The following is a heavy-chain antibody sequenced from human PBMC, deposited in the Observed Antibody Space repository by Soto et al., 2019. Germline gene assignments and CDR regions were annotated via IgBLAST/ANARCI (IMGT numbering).Heavy chain of an antibody. D-gene: IGHD5-18*01. V-gene: IGHV3-72*01. CDR1: GFIFSDHY. CDR3: ARVQYSYGLWYCFDY. CDR2: TRNKANDYTT. J-gene: IGHJ4*02. Sequence: GGSLRLSCVASGFIFSDHYMDWVRQAPGKGLEWVGRTRNKANDYTTEYAASVKGRSIISRDDSKNSLYLQMHSLKSEDTAVYYCARVQYSYGLWYCFDYWGQGA.